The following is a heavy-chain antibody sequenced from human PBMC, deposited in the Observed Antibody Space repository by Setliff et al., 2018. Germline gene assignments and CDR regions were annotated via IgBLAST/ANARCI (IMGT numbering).Heavy chain of an antibody. J-gene: IGHJ3*01. D-gene: IGHD3-16*01. Sequence: PGGSLRLSCAASGFTFSDHYMDWVRQAPGEGLEWVGRIKGKNDGLATDYAAPVKGRFTISRDDSKNTLYLQMNSLKTEDTAVYYCTTDPSPTFGGVIGAAFDFWGQGTMVTVSS. CDR1: GFTFSDHY. V-gene: IGHV3-15*01. CDR3: TTDPSPTFGGVIGAAFDF. CDR2: IKGKNDGLAT.